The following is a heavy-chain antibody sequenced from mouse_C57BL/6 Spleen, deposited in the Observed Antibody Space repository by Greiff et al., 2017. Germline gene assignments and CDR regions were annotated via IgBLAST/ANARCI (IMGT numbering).Heavy chain of an antibody. J-gene: IGHJ4*01. V-gene: IGHV1-54*01. Sequence: VQLQQSGAELVRPGTSVKVSCKASGYAFTNYLIEWVKQRPGQGLEWIGVINPGSGGTNYNEKFKGKATLTADKSSSTAYMQLSSLTSADSAVYFGARIHMSYGEGGGYAMDYWGQGTSVTVSS. CDR1: GYAFTNYL. CDR2: INPGSGGT. D-gene: IGHD2-12*01. CDR3: ARIHMSYGEGGGYAMDY.